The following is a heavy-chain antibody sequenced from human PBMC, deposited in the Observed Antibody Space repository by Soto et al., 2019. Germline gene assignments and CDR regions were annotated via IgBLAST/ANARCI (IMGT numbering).Heavy chain of an antibody. D-gene: IGHD3-10*01. CDR1: GFTFSSYA. V-gene: IGHV3-23*01. Sequence: EVQLLESGGGLVQPGGSLRLSCAASGFTFSSYAMRWVRQAPGKGLEWVSAISGSGDNTYYADSVKGRFTISRDNSKNTLYLQMNSLRAEDTAVYYCAKRGSGSYYADWGQGTLVTVSS. J-gene: IGHJ4*02. CDR3: AKRGSGSYYAD. CDR2: ISGSGDNT.